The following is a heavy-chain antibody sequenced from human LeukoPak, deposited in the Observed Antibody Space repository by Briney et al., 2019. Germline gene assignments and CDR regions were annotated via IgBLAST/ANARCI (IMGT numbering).Heavy chain of an antibody. D-gene: IGHD3-10*01. V-gene: IGHV4-34*01. CDR3: ARGPITMVRGVIPFDY. Sequence: SETLSLTCAVYGGSFSGYYWSWIRQPPGKGLEWIGEINHSGSTNYNPSLKSRVTISVDTSKNQFSLKLSSVTAADTAVYYCARGPITMVRGVIPFDYWGQGTLVTVSS. CDR2: INHSGST. CDR1: GGSFSGYY. J-gene: IGHJ4*02.